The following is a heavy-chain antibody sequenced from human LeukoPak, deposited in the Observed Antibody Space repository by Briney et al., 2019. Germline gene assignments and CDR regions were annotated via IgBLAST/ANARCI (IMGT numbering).Heavy chain of an antibody. CDR3: ARDLYASGSYSP. CDR2: IKDDGSAK. V-gene: IGHV3-7*01. J-gene: IGHJ5*02. Sequence: GGSLRLSCAASGFTVSCSYMRWVRNYMSWVRQAPGKGLEWVANIKDDGSAKYYVDSVEGRFAISRDNARNSLYLQMNSLRAEDTAVYYCARDLYASGSYSPWGQGTLVIVSS. CDR1: GFTVSCSYMRWVRNY. D-gene: IGHD3-10*01.